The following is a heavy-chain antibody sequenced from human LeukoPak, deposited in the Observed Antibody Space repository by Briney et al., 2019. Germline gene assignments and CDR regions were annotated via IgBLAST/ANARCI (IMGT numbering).Heavy chain of an antibody. CDR2: IKEDGTAK. Sequence: GGSLRLSCAASGFTFSSSWMAWVRQAPGKGLEWVGNIKEDGTAKNYVVSVRGRFTISRDNAKNSLYLQMNSLRAEDMALYYCAKGQSSSIAAHFDYWGQGTLVTVSS. D-gene: IGHD6-6*01. CDR1: GFTFSSSW. CDR3: AKGQSSSIAAHFDY. J-gene: IGHJ4*02. V-gene: IGHV3-7*03.